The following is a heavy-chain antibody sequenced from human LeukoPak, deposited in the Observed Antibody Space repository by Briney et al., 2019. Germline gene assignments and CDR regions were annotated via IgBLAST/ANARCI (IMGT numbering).Heavy chain of an antibody. CDR1: GFRFSDYY. Sequence: GGSLRLACEASGFRFSDYYMTWLRQAPGVGLEWISYIVSSGDTTYYADSVKGRFTISRDNAKNSLYLQMNSLRAEDTAVYFCARGDSSSWYVGYHILDVWGQGTTVTVS. V-gene: IGHV3-11*01. D-gene: IGHD6-13*01. J-gene: IGHJ6*02. CDR2: IVSSGDTT. CDR3: ARGDSSSWYVGYHILDV.